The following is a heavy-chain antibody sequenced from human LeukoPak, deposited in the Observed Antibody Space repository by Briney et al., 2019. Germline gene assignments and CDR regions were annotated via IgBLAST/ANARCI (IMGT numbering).Heavy chain of an antibody. CDR3: ARGITMVRGVIMFDP. J-gene: IGHJ5*02. Sequence: SETLSLTCAVSGYSISSGYYWGWIRQPPGKGLEWIGSIYHSGSTYYNPSLKRRVTISVDTSKNQFSLKLSSVTAADTAVYYCARGITMVRGVIMFDPWGQGTLVTVSS. V-gene: IGHV4-38-2*01. D-gene: IGHD3-10*01. CDR1: GYSISSGYY. CDR2: IYHSGST.